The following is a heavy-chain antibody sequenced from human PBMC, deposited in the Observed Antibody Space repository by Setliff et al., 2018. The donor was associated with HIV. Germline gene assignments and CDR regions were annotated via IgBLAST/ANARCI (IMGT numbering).Heavy chain of an antibody. CDR1: GFTFSSYW. CDR2: MNTDGSST. CDR3: ARDDSNGNTDAFDI. V-gene: IGHV3-74*01. D-gene: IGHD5-18*01. Sequence: PGGSLRLSCAASGFTFSSYWMHWVRQAPGKGLVWVFGMNTDGSSTRYADSVKGRFTISRDNAKNMLYLQMDSLRAEDTAVYYCARDDSNGNTDAFDIWGQGTTVTVSS. J-gene: IGHJ3*02.